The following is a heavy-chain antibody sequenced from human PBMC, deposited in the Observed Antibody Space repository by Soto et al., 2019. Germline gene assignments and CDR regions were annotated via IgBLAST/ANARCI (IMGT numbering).Heavy chain of an antibody. CDR3: ARGYSRPDWFDS. J-gene: IGHJ5*01. D-gene: IGHD5-12*01. CDR2: MSHSETT. Sequence: QVQLQESGPGLMKPSQTLSLTCTVSGGYISSAGSFWSWVRQLPGKGLEWIGYMSHSETTHYNSSLKSRVSLSIDTSKNEFSVNLGSGTAADTAVYYCARGYSRPDWFDSWGPGTLVIVSS. CDR1: GGYISSAGSF. V-gene: IGHV4-31*03.